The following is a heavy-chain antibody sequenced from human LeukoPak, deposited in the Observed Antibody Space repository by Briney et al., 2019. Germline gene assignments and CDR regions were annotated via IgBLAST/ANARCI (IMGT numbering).Heavy chain of an antibody. J-gene: IGHJ4*02. CDR2: ISASGGST. CDR3: AKNMIRGVIMSSSFDY. D-gene: IGHD3-10*01. Sequence: GGSLRLSCAASGFTFSSYGMSWVRQAPGKGLEWVSAISASGGSTYYADSVKGRFTISRDNSKNTLYLQMNSLRAEDTAVYYCAKNMIRGVIMSSSFDYWGQGTLVTVSS. CDR1: GFTFSSYG. V-gene: IGHV3-23*01.